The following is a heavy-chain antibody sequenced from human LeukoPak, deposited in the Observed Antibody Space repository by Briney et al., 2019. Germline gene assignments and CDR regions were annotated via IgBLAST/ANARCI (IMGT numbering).Heavy chain of an antibody. V-gene: IGHV5-51*01. CDR3: ARHIARRGFWSGYTYDYYYYMDV. J-gene: IGHJ6*03. Sequence: GESLKISCKGSGYSFSSYWIGWVRQMPGQGLEWMGIIYPGDSDTQYSPSFQGQATLSVDKSNSTAYLQLSSLNASDTAIYYCARHIARRGFWSGYTYDYYYYMDVWGKGTTVTVSS. CDR2: IYPGDSDT. CDR1: GYSFSSYW. D-gene: IGHD3-3*01.